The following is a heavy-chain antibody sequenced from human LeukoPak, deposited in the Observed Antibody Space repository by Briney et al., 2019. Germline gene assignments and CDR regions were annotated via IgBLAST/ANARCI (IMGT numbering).Heavy chain of an antibody. Sequence: PSETLSLTCTVSGASISNYYWSWIRQPPGKGLEWIGYIYYSGSTNYNPSLNSQVTMSLDTSKNQFSLKLSSVTAADTAVYYCARDRGYLDGFDIWGQGTMVTVSS. D-gene: IGHD3-10*01. CDR1: GASISNYY. V-gene: IGHV4-59*01. J-gene: IGHJ3*02. CDR3: ARDRGYLDGFDI. CDR2: IYYSGST.